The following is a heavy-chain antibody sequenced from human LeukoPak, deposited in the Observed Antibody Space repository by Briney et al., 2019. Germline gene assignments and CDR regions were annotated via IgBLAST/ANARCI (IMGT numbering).Heavy chain of an antibody. D-gene: IGHD2-15*01. CDR1: GYTFTSYY. CDR3: ARDPHCSGGSCYQPFDY. J-gene: IGHJ4*02. CDR2: INPSGGST. Sequence: ASVKVSCKASGYTFTSYYMHWVRQAPGQGLEWKGIINPSGGSTSYAQKFQGRVTMTRDTSTSTVYMELSSLRSEDTAVYYCARDPHCSGGSCYQPFDYWGQGTLVTVSS. V-gene: IGHV1-46*01.